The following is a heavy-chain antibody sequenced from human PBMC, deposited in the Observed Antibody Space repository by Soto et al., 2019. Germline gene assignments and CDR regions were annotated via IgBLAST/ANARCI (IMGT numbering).Heavy chain of an antibody. CDR3: ARAPDKYYFDS. CDR1: GGSFNDYY. J-gene: IGHJ4*02. Sequence: SETLSLTCAVYGGSFNDYYWSWIRQPPGKGPEWIGDINHSGSTNYNPSLKSRVTISVDTSKNQFSLKLRSVTAADMAVFYCARAPDKYYFDSWGQGTLVTVPS. CDR2: INHSGST. V-gene: IGHV4-34*01.